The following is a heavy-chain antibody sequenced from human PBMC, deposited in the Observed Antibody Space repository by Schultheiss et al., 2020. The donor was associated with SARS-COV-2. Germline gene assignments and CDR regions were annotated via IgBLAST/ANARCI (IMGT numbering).Heavy chain of an antibody. D-gene: IGHD1-26*01. V-gene: IGHV4-4*02. Sequence: SETLSLTCAVSGGSISSSNWCSWVRQPPGKGLEWIGYIYYSGSTNYNPSLKSRVTISVDTSKNQFSLKLSSVTAADTAVYYCARDGATGYYYYYYGMDVWGQGTTVTVSS. CDR3: ARDGATGYYYYYYGMDV. J-gene: IGHJ6*02. CDR1: GGSISSSNW. CDR2: IYYSGST.